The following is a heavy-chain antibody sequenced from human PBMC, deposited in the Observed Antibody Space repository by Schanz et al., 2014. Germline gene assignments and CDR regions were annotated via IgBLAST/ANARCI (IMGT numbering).Heavy chain of an antibody. CDR3: ARDGDRFYHNYYMDV. V-gene: IGHV3-11*06. CDR2: ISGTTTYT. CDR1: GFTFSDHY. J-gene: IGHJ6*03. D-gene: IGHD4-17*01. Sequence: QEQLVESGGGLVKPGGSLRLSCAASGFTFSDHYMSWIRQAPGKGLEWVSYISGTTTYTNYADSVKGRFTISRDNSKNTLYLQMNSLRAEDTAVYYCARDGDRFYHNYYMDVWGKGTTVTVSS.